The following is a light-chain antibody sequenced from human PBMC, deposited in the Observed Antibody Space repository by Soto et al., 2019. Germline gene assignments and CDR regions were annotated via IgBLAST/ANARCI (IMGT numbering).Light chain of an antibody. J-gene: IGKJ1*01. CDR2: GAS. Sequence: ENVLTQSPGTLSLSPGERATLSCRASQAVASNSLPSYQQRPGQSPRLLIYGASNRATAISDRFIGGGSGDDFVLPINNLARGDLGTYYCHQYGSSPPTFSQGTKVDIK. V-gene: IGKV3-20*01. CDR3: HQYGSSPPT. CDR1: QAVASNS.